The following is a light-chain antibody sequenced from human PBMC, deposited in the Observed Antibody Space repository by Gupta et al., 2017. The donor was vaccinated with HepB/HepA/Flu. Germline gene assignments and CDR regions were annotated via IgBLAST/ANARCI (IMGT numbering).Light chain of an antibody. Sequence: DIQMTQSPSTLSASVGDRVTITCRASQSISDWLAWYQQKPGKAPNLLIYRASTLESGVPSRFSGSGSGTEFTLTISRRQPDDFATYYCQQVRSNSWTFGQGTKVEIK. CDR2: RAS. CDR1: QSISDW. V-gene: IGKV1-5*03. J-gene: IGKJ1*01. CDR3: QQVRSNSWT.